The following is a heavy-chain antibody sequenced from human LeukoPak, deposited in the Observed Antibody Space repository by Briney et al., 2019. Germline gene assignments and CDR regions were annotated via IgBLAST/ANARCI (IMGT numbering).Heavy chain of an antibody. CDR3: ARGGYYGSGRYYFDS. D-gene: IGHD3-3*01. CDR1: GFTFSSYS. V-gene: IGHV3-21*01. J-gene: IGHJ4*02. Sequence: GGSLRLSCAASGFTFSSYSMNWVRQAPGKGLEWVSSISSSSYIYYADSVKGRFTISRDNAKNSLYLQMNSLRAEDTAVYYCARGGYYGSGRYYFDSWGQGTLVTVSS. CDR2: ISSSSYI.